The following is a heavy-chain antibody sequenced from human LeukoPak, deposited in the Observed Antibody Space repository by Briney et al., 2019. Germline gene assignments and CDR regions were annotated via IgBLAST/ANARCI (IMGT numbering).Heavy chain of an antibody. CDR2: ISPYNGNT. CDR1: GYTFTSYD. D-gene: IGHD2-15*01. CDR3: ARSPWHCSGGSCYTGAFDY. Sequence: GASVKVSCKTSGYTFTSYDISWVRQAPGQGLEWLGWISPYNGNTNYAQRLQGRVTVTTDTSTSTAYMELRSLTSDDTAVYYCARSPWHCSGGSCYTGAFDYWGQGTLVTVPS. V-gene: IGHV1-18*01. J-gene: IGHJ4*02.